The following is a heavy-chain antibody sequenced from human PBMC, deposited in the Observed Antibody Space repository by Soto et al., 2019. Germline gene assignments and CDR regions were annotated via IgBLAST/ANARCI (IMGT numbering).Heavy chain of an antibody. Sequence: PGGSLRLSCAASGLTFSSYDMHWVRQAPGKGLEWVAVISYDGRNKYYADSVKGRFTISRDNSKNTLFLQMNSLRAEDTAVYYCAREPPDSSWWLVPFFDYWGQGTLVTVSS. CDR3: AREPPDSSWWLVPFFDY. CDR1: GLTFSSYD. D-gene: IGHD6-19*01. J-gene: IGHJ4*02. CDR2: ISYDGRNK. V-gene: IGHV3-30*03.